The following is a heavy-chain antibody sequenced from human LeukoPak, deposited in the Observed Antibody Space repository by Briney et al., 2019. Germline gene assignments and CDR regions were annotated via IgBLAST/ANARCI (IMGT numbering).Heavy chain of an antibody. CDR1: GFSFDAYT. CDR3: ARVPRGIVVWAYFDY. J-gene: IGHJ4*02. D-gene: IGHD2-21*01. V-gene: IGHV3-64*01. CDR2: ISSNGGST. Sequence: GGSLRLSCAASGFSFDAYTMHWVRQAPGKGLEYVSAISSNGGSTYYANSVRGRFTISRDNSKNTLFVQMGSLRAEDMAVYYCARVPRGIVVWAYFDYWGQGTLVTVSS.